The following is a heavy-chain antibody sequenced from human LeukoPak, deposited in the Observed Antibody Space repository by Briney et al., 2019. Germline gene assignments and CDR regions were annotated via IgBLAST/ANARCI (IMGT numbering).Heavy chain of an antibody. CDR3: ARGGTHYYYYYMDV. CDR1: GFTFSSYS. V-gene: IGHV3-21*01. CDR2: ISSSTSYI. D-gene: IGHD3-16*01. J-gene: IGHJ6*03. Sequence: GGSLRLSCAASGFTFSSYSMNWVREAPGKGLEWDSSISSSTSYIYYADSVKGRFTISRDNAKNSLYLQMNSLRAEDTAVYYCARGGTHYYYYYMDVWGKGTTVTVSS.